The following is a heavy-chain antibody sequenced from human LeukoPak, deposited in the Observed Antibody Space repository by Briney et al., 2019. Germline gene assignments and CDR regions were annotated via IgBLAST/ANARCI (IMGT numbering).Heavy chain of an antibody. D-gene: IGHD6-13*01. V-gene: IGHV3-23*01. Sequence: GGSLRLSCEASGFTFSTYIMTWVRQAPGKGLEWVSTIKAGAEATFYADSVKDRFTISRDNSKNTLYLQMNSLRAEDTAVYYCAKDPPAAAGTFDYWGQGTLVTVSS. CDR3: AKDPPAAAGTFDY. CDR2: IKAGAEAT. J-gene: IGHJ4*02. CDR1: GFTFSTYI.